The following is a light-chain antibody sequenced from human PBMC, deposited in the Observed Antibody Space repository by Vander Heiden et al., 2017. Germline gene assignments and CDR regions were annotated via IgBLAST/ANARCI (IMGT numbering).Light chain of an antibody. CDR2: PPS. Sequence: DVQMTQSPSSLAASVGDTVTITCRASQSISSYLNCNQHKPGIAPTPLIDPPSSSQIPVPSTFTGSLSRTDFPLTISMLPPEDLATYYCLQSDSTPRTFGQGTKVEIK. CDR1: QSISSY. J-gene: IGKJ1*01. CDR3: LQSDSTPRT. V-gene: IGKV1-39*01.